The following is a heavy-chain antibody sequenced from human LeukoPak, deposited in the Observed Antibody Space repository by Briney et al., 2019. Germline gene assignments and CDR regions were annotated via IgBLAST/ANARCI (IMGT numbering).Heavy chain of an antibody. Sequence: PSETLSLTCAVSGGSFSGYYWSWIRQPPGKGLEWIGEINHSGSTNYNPSLKSRVTISVDTSKNQFSLKLSSVTAADTAVYYCARGRAYYGSGSYFVIGSSVDYWGQGTLVTVSS. CDR1: GGSFSGYY. D-gene: IGHD3-10*01. V-gene: IGHV4-34*01. J-gene: IGHJ4*02. CDR3: ARGRAYYGSGSYFVIGSSVDY. CDR2: INHSGST.